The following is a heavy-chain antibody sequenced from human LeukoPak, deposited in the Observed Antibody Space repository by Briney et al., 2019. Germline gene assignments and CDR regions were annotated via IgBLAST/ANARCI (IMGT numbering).Heavy chain of an antibody. CDR1: GFTFSSYS. CDR3: ARGGVNAFDI. Sequence: GGSLRLSCAASGFTFSSYSMNWVRQAPGKELEWVSSISSSSSYIYYADSVKGRFTISRDNAKNSLYLQMNSLRAEDTAVYYCARGGVNAFDIWGQGTMVTVSS. V-gene: IGHV3-21*01. J-gene: IGHJ3*02. CDR2: ISSSSSYI. D-gene: IGHD1-26*01.